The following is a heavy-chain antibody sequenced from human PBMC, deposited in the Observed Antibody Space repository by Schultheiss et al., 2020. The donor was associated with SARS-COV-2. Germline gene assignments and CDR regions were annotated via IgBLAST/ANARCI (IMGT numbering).Heavy chain of an antibody. CDR2: IKQDGSEK. CDR1: GFTFSSYW. V-gene: IGHV3-7*01. J-gene: IGHJ4*02. D-gene: IGHD3-22*01. Sequence: GGSLRLSCAASGFTFSSYWMSWVRQAPGKGLEWVANIKQDGSEKYYVDSVKGRFTISRDNAKNSLYLQMNSLRAEDTGVYYCARDDSSGYYYGKIDYWGQGTLVTVSS. CDR3: ARDDSSGYYYGKIDY.